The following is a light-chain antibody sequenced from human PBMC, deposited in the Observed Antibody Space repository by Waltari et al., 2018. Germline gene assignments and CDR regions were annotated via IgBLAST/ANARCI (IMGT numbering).Light chain of an antibody. V-gene: IGLV4-69*01. J-gene: IGLJ3*02. Sequence: QLVLTQSPSASASLGASVKLTCTLSSGHSSNIIAWLQQQPEKGPWYLMKVNSDGSHSKGDGIPDRFSGSSSGAGRYLTISTVQSEDEADYYCQTGGHGTWVFGGWTKLTVL. CDR2: VNSDGSH. CDR3: QTGGHGTWV. CDR1: SGHSSNI.